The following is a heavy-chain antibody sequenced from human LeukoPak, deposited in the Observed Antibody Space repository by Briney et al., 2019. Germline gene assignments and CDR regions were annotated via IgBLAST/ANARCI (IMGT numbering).Heavy chain of an antibody. V-gene: IGHV5-51*01. CDR1: GYSFTSYW. Sequence: GESLKISCKGSGYSFTSYWIGWVRQMPGKGLEWMGIIYPGDSDTRYSPSFQGQVTISADKSISTAYLQWSSLKASDTAMYYCARPQTRRYCSSTSCSLDAFDIWGQGTMVTVSP. CDR2: IYPGDSDT. D-gene: IGHD2-2*01. J-gene: IGHJ3*02. CDR3: ARPQTRRYCSSTSCSLDAFDI.